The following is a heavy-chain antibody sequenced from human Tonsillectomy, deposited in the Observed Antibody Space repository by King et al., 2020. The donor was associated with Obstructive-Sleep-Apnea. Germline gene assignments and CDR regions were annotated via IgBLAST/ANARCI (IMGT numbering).Heavy chain of an antibody. CDR1: GFTFGDYA. CDR2: IRSKNYRGTT. D-gene: IGHD3-3*01. V-gene: IGHV3-49*03. J-gene: IGHJ4*02. Sequence: VQLVESGGGLVQPGRSLRLSCTASGFTFGDYAVSWIRQAPGKGLEWVGVIRSKNYRGTTDYAASVEGRFTISRDDSKSIAYLKMNSLRTEDTAVYYCTRVRAGVGDYWGQGTLVIVSS. CDR3: TRVRAGVGDY.